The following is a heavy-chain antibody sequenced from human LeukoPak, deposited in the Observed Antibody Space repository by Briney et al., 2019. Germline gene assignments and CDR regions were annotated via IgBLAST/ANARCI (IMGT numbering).Heavy chain of an antibody. V-gene: IGHV3-23*01. CDR1: GFTFTNWP. Sequence: GGSLRLSCAASGFTFTNWPMSWVRQAPGTGLEWGSGIGGSDGTTFYADSVKGRFTISRDNSKNTLYLHMDSLRAEDTAVYHCAKDGYGSGSYSQYFDYWGQGILVTVSS. D-gene: IGHD3-10*01. J-gene: IGHJ4*02. CDR2: IGGSDGTT. CDR3: AKDGYGSGSYSQYFDY.